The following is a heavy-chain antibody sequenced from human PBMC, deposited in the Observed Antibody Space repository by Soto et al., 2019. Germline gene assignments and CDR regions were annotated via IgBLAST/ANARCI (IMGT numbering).Heavy chain of an antibody. V-gene: IGHV3-30*03. CDR1: GFIFSTYG. Sequence: QVQLVESGGGVVQPGRSLRLSCAASGFIFSTYGMHWVRQAPGKGLEWVAVISFDGINKYSADSVKGRFSISRDNSKNTLYLQMNSLSADDTAVYYCGATTSYGYVWGSYRYWGDAFDLWGQGTMVSVSS. CDR2: ISFDGINK. CDR3: GATTSYGYVWGSYRYWGDAFDL. D-gene: IGHD3-16*02. J-gene: IGHJ3*01.